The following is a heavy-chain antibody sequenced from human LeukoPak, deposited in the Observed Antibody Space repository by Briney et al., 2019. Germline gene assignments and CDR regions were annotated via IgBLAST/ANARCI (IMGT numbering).Heavy chain of an antibody. CDR1: GGTFSSYT. V-gene: IGHV1-69*04. CDR2: NIPILGIA. J-gene: IGHJ4*02. D-gene: IGHD4-11*01. CDR3: ARDVDSNYENYYFDY. Sequence: SVKVSCKASGGTFSSYTISWLRQAPAQRLEWMGRNIPILGIANYAQKFQGRVTITADKSTSTAYMELSSLRSEDTAVYYCARDVDSNYENYYFDYWGQGNLVTVSS.